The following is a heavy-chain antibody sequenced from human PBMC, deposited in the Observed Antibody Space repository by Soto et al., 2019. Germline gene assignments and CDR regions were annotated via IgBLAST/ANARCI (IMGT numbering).Heavy chain of an antibody. CDR3: ARIRGPYDFWSGGTQDPYYFDY. D-gene: IGHD3-3*01. V-gene: IGHV2-26*01. J-gene: IGHJ4*02. CDR2: IFSNDEK. Sequence: QVTLKESGPVLVKPTETLTLTCTVSGFSLSNARMGVSWIRQPPGKALEWLAHIFSNDEKSYSTSLKSRLTLSKDTSKSQVVLTMTNMDPVDTDTYYCARIRGPYDFWSGGTQDPYYFDYWGQGTLVTVSS. CDR1: GFSLSNARMG.